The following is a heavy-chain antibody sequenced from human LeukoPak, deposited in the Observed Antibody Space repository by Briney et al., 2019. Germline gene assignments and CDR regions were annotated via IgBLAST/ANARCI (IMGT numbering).Heavy chain of an antibody. CDR1: GFTFSSYS. Sequence: PGGSMRLSCAASGFTFSSYSMNWVRQAPGKGLEWVSSISSSSSYIYYADSVKGRFTISRDNAKNSLYLQMNSLRAEDTAVYYCASHRTRYCSGGSPCDAFDIWGQGTMVTVSS. CDR3: ASHRTRYCSGGSPCDAFDI. V-gene: IGHV3-21*01. CDR2: ISSSSSYI. D-gene: IGHD2-15*01. J-gene: IGHJ3*02.